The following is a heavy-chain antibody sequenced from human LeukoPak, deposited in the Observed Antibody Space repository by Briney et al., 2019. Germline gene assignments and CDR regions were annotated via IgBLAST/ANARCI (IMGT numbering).Heavy chain of an antibody. Sequence: GKSLRLSCAASGFIFSTYTMNWVRQAPGKGLEWVSSISSTTSYIYYADSVKGRFTISRDNANKLLHLQMNSLRVEDTALYFCAREMRNSKMGLDFYAYGMDVWGQGTTVTVSS. CDR2: ISSTTSYI. CDR3: AREMRNSKMGLDFYAYGMDV. J-gene: IGHJ6*02. CDR1: GFIFSTYT. V-gene: IGHV3-21*01. D-gene: IGHD3-3*01.